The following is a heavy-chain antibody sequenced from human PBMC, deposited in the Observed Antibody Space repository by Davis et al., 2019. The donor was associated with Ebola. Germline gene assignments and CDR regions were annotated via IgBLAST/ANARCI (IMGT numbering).Heavy chain of an antibody. J-gene: IGHJ5*02. CDR2: ISGSGAST. CDR3: AKNLMVVVVAATPFWFDP. CDR1: GFTFSSDA. Sequence: GESLNTSCASPGFTFSSDAMSRVRHAPGKGLEWVSAISGSGASTYYADSVKGRFTISRDNSKNTLYLQMNSLTAEDTAVYYCAKNLMVVVVAATPFWFDPWGQGTLVTVSS. D-gene: IGHD2-15*01. V-gene: IGHV3-23*01.